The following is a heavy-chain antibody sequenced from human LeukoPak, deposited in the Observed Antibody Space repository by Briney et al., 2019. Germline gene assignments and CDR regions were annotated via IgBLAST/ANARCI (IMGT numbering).Heavy chain of an antibody. CDR2: IYYSGST. CDR1: GGSISSYY. Sequence: SETLSLTCTVSGGSISSYYWSWIRQPPGKGLEWIGYIYYSGSTNYNPSLKSRVTISVDTSKNQFSLKLSSVTAADTAVYYCARDRVPRYPGSISVAFDIWGQGTMVTVSS. D-gene: IGHD3-9*01. CDR3: ARDRVPRYPGSISVAFDI. V-gene: IGHV4-59*01. J-gene: IGHJ3*02.